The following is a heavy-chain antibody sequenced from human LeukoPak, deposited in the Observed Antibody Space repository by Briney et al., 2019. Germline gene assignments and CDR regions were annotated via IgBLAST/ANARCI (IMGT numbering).Heavy chain of an antibody. CDR1: GFTFSXYG. V-gene: IGHV3-30*18. Sequence: XAGCGFTFSXYGREWVGQAPGKGLEGVAVILYDGSNKDYADSVKGRFTISTDNSQNTLYLQINTLRAEDTAVYYCAKDLEDSSGYPWCYFDYWGQGTLVTVSS. CDR3: AKDLEDSSGYPWCYFDY. CDR2: ILYDGSNK. D-gene: IGHD3-22*01. J-gene: IGHJ4*02.